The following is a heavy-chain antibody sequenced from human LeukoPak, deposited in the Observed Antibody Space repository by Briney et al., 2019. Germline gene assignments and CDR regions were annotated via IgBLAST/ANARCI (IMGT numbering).Heavy chain of an antibody. Sequence: KPSETLSLTCTVSGGSISSSSYYWGWIRQPPGKGLAWHGGIYYSGSTYYNPSLKSRVTISVDTSKTQLSLKVNSVTAADTAVYYCARQSRQPLMGQGAFDIWGQGTMVTVSS. V-gene: IGHV4-39*01. CDR3: ARQSRQPLMGQGAFDI. CDR1: GGSISSSSYY. J-gene: IGHJ3*02. CDR2: IYYSGST. D-gene: IGHD5-18*01.